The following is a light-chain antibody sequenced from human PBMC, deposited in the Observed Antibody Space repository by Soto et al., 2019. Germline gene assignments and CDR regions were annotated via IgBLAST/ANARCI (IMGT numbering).Light chain of an antibody. Sequence: EIMMTQSPVTLSVSPGERATLSCRASQSVSNNLAWYQQKPGQAPRLLIYYASTRATGIPARFSGSGSGTEFTLTIRSLQSEDFALYYCQQYNNWPPITFGQGTRLEIK. CDR3: QQYNNWPPIT. CDR2: YAS. CDR1: QSVSNN. J-gene: IGKJ5*01. V-gene: IGKV3-15*01.